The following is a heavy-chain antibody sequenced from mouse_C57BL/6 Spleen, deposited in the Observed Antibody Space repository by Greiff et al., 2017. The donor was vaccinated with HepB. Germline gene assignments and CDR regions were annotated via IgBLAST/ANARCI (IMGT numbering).Heavy chain of an antibody. CDR3: ARRGSNRGFAY. V-gene: IGHV5-9*01. J-gene: IGHJ3*01. CDR1: GFTFSSYT. D-gene: IGHD2-5*01. Sequence: EVMLVESGGGLVKPGGSLKLSCAASGFTFSSYTMSWVRQTPEKRLEWVATISGGGGNTYYPDSVKGRFTISRDNAKNTLYLQMSSLRSEDTALYYCARRGSNRGFAYWGQGTLVTVSA. CDR2: ISGGGGNT.